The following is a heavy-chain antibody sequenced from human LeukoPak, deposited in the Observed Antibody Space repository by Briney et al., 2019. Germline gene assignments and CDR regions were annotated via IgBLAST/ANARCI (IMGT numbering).Heavy chain of an antibody. J-gene: IGHJ5*02. CDR2: INHSGST. CDR1: GGSFSGYY. CDR3: ARDYYGSGSYP. D-gene: IGHD3-10*01. Sequence: SETLSLTCAVYGGSFSGYYWSWIRQPPGKGLEWIGEINHSGSTNYNPSLKSRVTISVDTSKNQFSLKLSSVTAADTAVYYCARDYYGSGSYPWGQGTLVTVSS. V-gene: IGHV4-34*01.